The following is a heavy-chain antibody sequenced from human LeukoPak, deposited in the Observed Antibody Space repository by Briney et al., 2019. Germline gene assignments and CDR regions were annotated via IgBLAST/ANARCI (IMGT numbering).Heavy chain of an antibody. CDR1: GGSFSGYY. V-gene: IGHV4-34*01. CDR3: ARVPPGSYDFWSGYYARGHWFDP. J-gene: IGHJ5*02. CDR2: INHSGST. D-gene: IGHD3-3*01. Sequence: SETLSLTCAVYGGSFSGYYWSWIRQPPGKVLEWIGEINHSGSTNYNPSLKSRVTISVDTSKNQFSLKLSSVTAADTAVYYCARVPPGSYDFWSGYYARGHWFDPWGQGTLVTVSS.